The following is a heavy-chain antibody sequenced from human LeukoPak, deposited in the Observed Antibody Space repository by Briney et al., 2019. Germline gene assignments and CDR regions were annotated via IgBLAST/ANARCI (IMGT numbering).Heavy chain of an antibody. D-gene: IGHD5-18*01. CDR1: GFTFSSYE. V-gene: IGHV3-48*03. CDR2: ISSSGSTI. CDR3: ARERGNSYGYDY. J-gene: IGHJ4*02. Sequence: PGGSLRRSCAASGFTFSSYEMNWVRQAPGKGLEGVSYISSSGSTIYYADSVKGRFTISRDNAKNSLYLQMNSLRAEDTAVYYCARERGNSYGYDYWGQGTLVTVSS.